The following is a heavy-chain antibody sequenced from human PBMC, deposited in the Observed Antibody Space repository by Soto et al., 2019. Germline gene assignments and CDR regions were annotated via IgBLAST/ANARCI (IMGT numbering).Heavy chain of an antibody. CDR2: IYYSGST. Sequence: QVQLQESGPGLVKPSETLSLTCTVSGGSISSYYWSWIRQPPGKGLEWIGYIYYSGSTNYNPSLKSRVTISVDTSKNQFSLKLSSVTAADTAVYYCARAGGWPSLYYYYYYMDVWGKGTTVTVSS. J-gene: IGHJ6*03. CDR1: GGSISSYY. V-gene: IGHV4-59*01. CDR3: ARAGGWPSLYYYYYYMDV. D-gene: IGHD6-19*01.